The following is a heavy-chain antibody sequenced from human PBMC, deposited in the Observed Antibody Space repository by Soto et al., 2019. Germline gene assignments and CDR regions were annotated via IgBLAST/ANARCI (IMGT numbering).Heavy chain of an antibody. CDR3: ARDRRVGGSGSYLYF. CDR1: GGSISSYY. CDR2: IYTSGST. V-gene: IGHV4-4*07. Sequence: QVQLQESGPGLVKPSETLSLTCTVSGGSISSYYWSWIRQPAGKGLEWIGRIYTSGSTNYNPSLKSRVTMSVDTSKNQFSLKLSSVTAADTAVYYCARDRRVGGSGSYLYFWGQGTLVTVSS. D-gene: IGHD3-10*01. J-gene: IGHJ4*02.